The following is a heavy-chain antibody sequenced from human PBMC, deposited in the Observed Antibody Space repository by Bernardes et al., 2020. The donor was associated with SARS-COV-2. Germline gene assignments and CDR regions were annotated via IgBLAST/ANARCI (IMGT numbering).Heavy chain of an antibody. J-gene: IGHJ2*01. V-gene: IGHV3-64D*06. Sequence: GGSLRLSCSASGFTFSSYAMHWVRQAPGKGLEYVSAISSNGGSTYYADSVKGRFTISRDNSKNTLYLQMSSLRAEDTAVYYCVKDGVGDGGLGYSSRPGFWYFDLWGRGTLVTVSS. CDR2: ISSNGGST. D-gene: IGHD6-13*01. CDR3: VKDGVGDGGLGYSSRPGFWYFDL. CDR1: GFTFSSYA.